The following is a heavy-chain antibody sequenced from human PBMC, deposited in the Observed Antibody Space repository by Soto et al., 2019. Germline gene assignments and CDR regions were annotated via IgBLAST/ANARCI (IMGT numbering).Heavy chain of an antibody. CDR3: ARGPPYYYDSSGHPPFDY. CDR2: INPNSGGT. V-gene: IGHV1-2*04. Sequence: GASVKVSCKASGYTFTGYYMHWVRQAPGQGLEWMGWINPNSGGTNYAQKFQGWVTMTRDTSISTAYMELSRLRSDDTAVYYCARGPPYYYDSSGHPPFDYWGQGTLVTVSS. CDR1: GYTFTGYY. J-gene: IGHJ4*02. D-gene: IGHD3-22*01.